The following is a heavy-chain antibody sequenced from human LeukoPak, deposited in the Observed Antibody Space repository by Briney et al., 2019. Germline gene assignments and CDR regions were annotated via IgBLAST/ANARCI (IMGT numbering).Heavy chain of an antibody. V-gene: IGHV1-2*02. CDR2: INPNSGGT. D-gene: IGHD3-10*01. J-gene: IGHJ4*02. Sequence: GASVKVSCKASGYTFTGYYMHWVRQAPGQGLEWMGWINPNSGGTDYAQNFQGRVTMTRDTSISTAYMELSRLRSDDTAVYYCVRGRNYGSGSYLVDYWGQGALVTVSS. CDR1: GYTFTGYY. CDR3: VRGRNYGSGSYLVDY.